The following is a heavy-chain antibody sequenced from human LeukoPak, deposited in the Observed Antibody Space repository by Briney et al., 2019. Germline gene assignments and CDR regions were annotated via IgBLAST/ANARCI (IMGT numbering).Heavy chain of an antibody. D-gene: IGHD2-2*01. V-gene: IGHV1-18*01. CDR1: GYTFTSYG. CDR2: ISAYNGNT. J-gene: IGHJ5*02. Sequence: ASVKVSCKASGYTFTSYGTSWVRQAPGQGLEWMGWISAYNGNTNYAQKLQGRVTMTTDTSTSTAYMELRSLRSDDTAVYYCARERYCSSTSCFRGGFDPWGQGTLVTVSS. CDR3: ARERYCSSTSCFRGGFDP.